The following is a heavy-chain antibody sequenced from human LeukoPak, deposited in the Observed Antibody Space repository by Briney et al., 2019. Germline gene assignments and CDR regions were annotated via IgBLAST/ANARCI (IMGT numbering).Heavy chain of an antibody. V-gene: IGHV6-1*01. D-gene: IGHD3-9*01. CDR2: TYYSSKFFF. CDR3: ARGFLRLGFGS. J-gene: IGHJ4*02. Sequence: SQTLSLTCAISGDSVSRDNAAWNWIRQSPSRGLEWLGRTYYSSKFFFGYAVSVKRRIAISPDTSNNQLSLQLNSVTPEDTAMYYCARGFLRLGFGSWGQGTLVTVAS. CDR1: GDSVSRDNAA.